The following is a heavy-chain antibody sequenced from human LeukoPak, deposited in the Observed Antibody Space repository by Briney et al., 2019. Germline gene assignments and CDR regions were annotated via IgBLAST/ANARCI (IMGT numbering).Heavy chain of an antibody. D-gene: IGHD3-16*02. J-gene: IGHJ6*03. CDR2: INHSGSS. CDR3: ARHPYYDYVWGSYRASYYYYMDV. CDR1: GGSFSGYY. Sequence: SETLSLICAVYGGSFSGYYWSWIRQPPGKGLEWIGKINHSGSSNYNPSLKSRVTISVDTSKNQFSLKLSSVTAADTAVYYCARHPYYDYVWGSYRASYYYYMDVWGKGTTVTVSS. V-gene: IGHV4-34*01.